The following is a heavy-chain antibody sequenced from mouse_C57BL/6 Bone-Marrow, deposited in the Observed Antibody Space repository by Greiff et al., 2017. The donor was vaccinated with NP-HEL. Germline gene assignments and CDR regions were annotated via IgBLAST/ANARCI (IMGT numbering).Heavy chain of an antibody. J-gene: IGHJ1*03. CDR1: GFTFSSYA. D-gene: IGHD1-1*01. Sequence: EVKLVESGGGLVKPGGSLKLSCAASGFTFSSYAMSWVRQTPEKRLEWVATISDGGSYTYYPDNVKGRFTISRDNAKNNLYLQMSHLKSEDTAVYYCASDGGYYGSSWYFDVWGTGTTVTVSS. V-gene: IGHV5-4*03. CDR3: ASDGGYYGSSWYFDV. CDR2: ISDGGSYT.